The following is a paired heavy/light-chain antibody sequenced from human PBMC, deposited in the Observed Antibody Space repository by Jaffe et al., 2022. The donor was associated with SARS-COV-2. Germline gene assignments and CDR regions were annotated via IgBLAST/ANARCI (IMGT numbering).Heavy chain of an antibody. CDR3: AKVKSLVLNYYYGMDL. CDR2: ISYDGNHE. CDR1: GFTFSSFG. J-gene: IGHJ6*02. V-gene: IGHV3-30*18. Sequence: QVQLVESGGGVVQPGGSLRLSCAASGFTFSSFGMHWVRQAPGKGLEWVAVISYDGNHEDYADSVKGRFTISRDDSRNTLYLEMIGLRTEDTAVYYCAKVKSLVLNYYYGMDLWGQGTTVTVSS. D-gene: IGHD3-9*01.
Light chain of an antibody. Sequence: DIQMTQSPSSLSASLGDRVTITCQASQDIRKYLNWYQQKPGKAPKLLIYDVVNLQAGVPSRFSGSGSGTDFTLTINRLLPEDIATYYCQHYDSFPYTFGQGTKLDIK. CDR1: QDIRKY. V-gene: IGKV1-33*01. CDR2: DVV. CDR3: QHYDSFPYT. J-gene: IGKJ2*01.